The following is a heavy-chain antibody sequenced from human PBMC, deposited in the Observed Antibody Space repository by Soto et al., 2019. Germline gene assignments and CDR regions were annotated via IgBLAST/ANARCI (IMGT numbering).Heavy chain of an antibody. CDR3: ARVGSSGWSPDY. D-gene: IGHD6-19*01. J-gene: IGHJ4*02. CDR1: GGSISGHY. Sequence: SETLSLTCTVSGGSISGHYWIWIRQSPGKGLEWIGYIFYTGSTNYNPPLKSRITLSADTSKNQFSLRLNSVTAADTAVYYCARVGSSGWSPDYWGRGTLVTVS. V-gene: IGHV4-59*11. CDR2: IFYTGST.